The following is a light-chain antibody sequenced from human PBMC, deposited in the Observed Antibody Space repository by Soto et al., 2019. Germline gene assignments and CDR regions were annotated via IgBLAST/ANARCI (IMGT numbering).Light chain of an antibody. Sequence: EIVLTQSPATLSLSPGERATLSCGASQSMSNSYLAWYQQKPGLAPRLLIYDASSRATGIPDRFSGSGSGTDFTLTISRLEPEDFAVYYCQQYGSSPPYTFGQGTKLEIK. CDR3: QQYGSSPPYT. CDR1: QSMSNSY. CDR2: DAS. V-gene: IGKV3D-20*01. J-gene: IGKJ2*01.